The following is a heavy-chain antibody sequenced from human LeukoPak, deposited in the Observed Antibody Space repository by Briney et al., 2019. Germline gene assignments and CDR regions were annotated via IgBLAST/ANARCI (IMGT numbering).Heavy chain of an antibody. D-gene: IGHD6-13*01. CDR2: IYYSGTT. CDR3: VRDSRHSSRGNWFDP. J-gene: IGHJ5*02. CDR1: GGSISSYY. Sequence: PSETLSLTCTVSGGSISSYYWSWIRQPPGKGLDWIGYIYYSGTTNYNPSLKSRVTISVDTSKNQFSLKLNSVTAADTAVYYCVRDSRHSSRGNWFDPWGQETLVTVSS. V-gene: IGHV4-59*01.